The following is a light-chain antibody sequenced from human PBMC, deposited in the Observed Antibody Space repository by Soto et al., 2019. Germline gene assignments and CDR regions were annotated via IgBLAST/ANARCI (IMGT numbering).Light chain of an antibody. J-gene: IGKJ2*01. CDR1: QSVLYSSNNKNY. CDR3: QQYYSTPYT. CDR2: WAS. Sequence: DIAMTQSPDSLAVSLGERATINCKSSQSVLYSSNNKNYLAWYQQKPGQPPKLLIYWASTRESGVPDRFSGSGSGTDFTLPISSLQAEDVAVYYCQQYYSTPYTFGQGTKLESK. V-gene: IGKV4-1*01.